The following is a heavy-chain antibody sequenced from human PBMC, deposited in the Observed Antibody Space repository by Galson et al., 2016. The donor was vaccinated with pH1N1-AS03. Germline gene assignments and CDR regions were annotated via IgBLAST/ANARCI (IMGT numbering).Heavy chain of an antibody. CDR1: GAPITSGSHY. V-gene: IGHV4-61*01. CDR3: ARDGQLWPHYYPLDV. D-gene: IGHD3-22*01. CDR2: IYYSGNT. J-gene: IGHJ6*02. Sequence: SETLSLTCSVSGAPITSGSHYWTWIRQLPGKGLEWIGYIYYSGNTKFSPSLATRVTMSVDRSKSQFSLNLMSVTAADTAVYYCARDGQLWPHYYPLDVWGQGTTVTVSS.